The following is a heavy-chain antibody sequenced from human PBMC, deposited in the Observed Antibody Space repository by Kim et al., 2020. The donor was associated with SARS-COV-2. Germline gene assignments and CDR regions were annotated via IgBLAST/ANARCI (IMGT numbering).Heavy chain of an antibody. Sequence: SVKVSCKASGGTFSSYAISWVRQAPGQGLEWMGGIIPIFGTANYAQKFQGRVTITADESTSTAYMELSSLRSEDTAVYYCARPDYFYDILTGYQIPNYYYYGMDVWGQGTTVTVSS. CDR1: GGTFSSYA. CDR3: ARPDYFYDILTGYQIPNYYYYGMDV. V-gene: IGHV1-69*13. CDR2: IIPIFGTA. J-gene: IGHJ6*02. D-gene: IGHD3-9*01.